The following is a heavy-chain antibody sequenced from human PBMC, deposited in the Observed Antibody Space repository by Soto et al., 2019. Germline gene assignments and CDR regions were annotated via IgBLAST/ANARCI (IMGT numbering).Heavy chain of an antibody. CDR2: ISSSSSTI. Sequence: GGSLRLSCAASGFTFSSYSMNWVRQAPGKGLEWVSYISSSSSTIYYADSVKGRFTISRDNAKNSLYLQMNSLRDEDTAVYYCARDLVVVTAIRFPSNYPDIWGQGTMVTVSS. V-gene: IGHV3-48*02. CDR3: ARDLVVVTAIRFPSNYPDI. J-gene: IGHJ3*02. D-gene: IGHD2-21*02. CDR1: GFTFSSYS.